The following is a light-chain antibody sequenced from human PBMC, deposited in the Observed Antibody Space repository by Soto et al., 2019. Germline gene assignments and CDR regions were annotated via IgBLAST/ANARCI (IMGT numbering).Light chain of an antibody. V-gene: IGKV1-6*02. Sequence: AIQMTQSPSSLSASVGDRGTITCRASQGIGNDLAWYQQKPGKAPKLLIYAASTLQSGVPSRFSGNGSGTDFTLTISSLQPGDLASYYCLQDFHFPLSFGGGTKVEIK. CDR1: QGIGND. CDR3: LQDFHFPLS. CDR2: AAS. J-gene: IGKJ4*01.